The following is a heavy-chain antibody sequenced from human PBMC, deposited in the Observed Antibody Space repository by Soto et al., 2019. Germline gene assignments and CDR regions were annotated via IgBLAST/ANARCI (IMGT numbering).Heavy chain of an antibody. CDR1: GYIFSDYY. D-gene: IGHD6-19*01. J-gene: IGHJ3*01. CDR3: VRGRAVAGINHEAFDL. Sequence: QVQLVQSGAEVKKPGASVKVSCKASGYIFSDYYMHGVRQAPGQGVECMGWINPNSGDTIDAQKFQGKVTVTGDPSTRTADMELSRLTYDDTAVYYCVRGRAVAGINHEAFDLWGQGTMVTVSS. CDR2: INPNSGDT. V-gene: IGHV1-2*02.